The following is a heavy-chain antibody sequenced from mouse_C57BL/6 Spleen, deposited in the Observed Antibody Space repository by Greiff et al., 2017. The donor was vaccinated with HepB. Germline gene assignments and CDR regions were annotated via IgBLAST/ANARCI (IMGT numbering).Heavy chain of an antibody. CDR2: IYPGDGDT. V-gene: IGHV1-80*01. CDR3: ARSGGTYFDY. J-gene: IGHJ2*01. D-gene: IGHD1-1*01. Sequence: QVHVKQSGAELVKPGASVKISCKASGYAFSSYWMNWVKQRPGKGLEWIGQIYPGDGDTNYNGKFKGKATLTADKSSSTAYMQLSSLTSEDSAVYFCARSGGTYFDYWGQGTTLTVSS. CDR1: GYAFSSYW.